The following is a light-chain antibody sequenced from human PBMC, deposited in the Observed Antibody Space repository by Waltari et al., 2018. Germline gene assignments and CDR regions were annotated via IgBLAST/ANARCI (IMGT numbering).Light chain of an antibody. Sequence: QSVLTQPPSVSGAPGQRVTISCTGSSSNIGAGYDVYWYQQLPGTAPKLLMQCNSSRPSGVPDRFSGSKSGTSASLAITGLQAEDEADYYCQSYDSSLSGIWVFGGGTKLTVL. J-gene: IGLJ3*02. CDR1: SSNIGAGYD. CDR2: CNS. CDR3: QSYDSSLSGIWV. V-gene: IGLV1-40*01.